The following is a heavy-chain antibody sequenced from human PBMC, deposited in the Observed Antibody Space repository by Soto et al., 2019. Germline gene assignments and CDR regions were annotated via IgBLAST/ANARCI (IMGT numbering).Heavy chain of an antibody. Sequence: QVQLQESGPGLVKPSETLSLTCSVSGSSISPYYWSWLRQPPGKGLEWIGNIYYTGSTKYNPSLRGRVTLSVVTSKSYFSLRLTSVTAADTAVYYCVRVGGYYGDYPNFDYWGQGTLVTVSS. CDR1: GSSISPYY. CDR3: VRVGGYYGDYPNFDY. V-gene: IGHV4-59*01. CDR2: IYYTGST. D-gene: IGHD4-17*01. J-gene: IGHJ4*02.